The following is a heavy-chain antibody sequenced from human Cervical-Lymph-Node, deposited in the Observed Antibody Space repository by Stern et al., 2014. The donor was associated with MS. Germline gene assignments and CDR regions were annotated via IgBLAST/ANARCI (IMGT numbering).Heavy chain of an antibody. Sequence: VQLVESGGGVVQPGRSLRLSCAASGFTLRSYGMHWVRPAPGKGLEWVAVISNDGNEKYYIDSVKGRFTLSRANSKNTLYLQMNSLRTEDTAVYYCAKDRLFCSGGGCYAMDVWGQGTTVTVSS. J-gene: IGHJ6*02. D-gene: IGHD2-15*01. CDR3: AKDRLFCSGGGCYAMDV. CDR1: GFTLRSYG. V-gene: IGHV3-30*18. CDR2: ISNDGNEK.